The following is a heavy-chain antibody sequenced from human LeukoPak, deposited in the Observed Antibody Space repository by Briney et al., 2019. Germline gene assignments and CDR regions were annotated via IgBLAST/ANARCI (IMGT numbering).Heavy chain of an antibody. CDR1: GYTFTSYD. CDR3: ARAPYCSSTSCNWFDP. CDR2: MNPNSGNT. D-gene: IGHD2-2*01. V-gene: IGHV1-8*01. Sequence: ASVKVSCKASGYTFTSYDINWVRQATGQGLEWMGWMNPNSGNTGYAQKFQGRVTITTDESTSTAYMELSSLRSEDTAVYYCARAPYCSSTSCNWFDPWGQGTLVTVSS. J-gene: IGHJ5*02.